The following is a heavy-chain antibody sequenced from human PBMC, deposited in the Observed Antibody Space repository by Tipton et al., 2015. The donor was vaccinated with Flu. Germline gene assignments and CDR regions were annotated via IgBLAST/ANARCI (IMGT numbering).Heavy chain of an antibody. CDR3: AREDGNYDILTGEAFDV. CDR2: ISYDGSNK. J-gene: IGHJ3*01. D-gene: IGHD3-9*01. V-gene: IGHV3-30-3*01. Sequence: SLRLSCAASGFTFSSYAMHWVRQAPGKGLEWLAVISYDGSNKYYADSVKGRFTISRDNSKNTLYLQMNSLRAEDTAVYYCAREDGNYDILTGEAFDVWGQGTMVTVSS. CDR1: GFTFSSYA.